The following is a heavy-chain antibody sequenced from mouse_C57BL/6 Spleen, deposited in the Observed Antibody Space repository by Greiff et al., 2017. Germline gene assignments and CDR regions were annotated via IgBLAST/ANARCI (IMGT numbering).Heavy chain of an antibody. CDR2: ISSGGDYI. D-gene: IGHD1-1*01. J-gene: IGHJ3*01. V-gene: IGHV5-9-1*02. Sequence: EVMLVESGEGLVKPGGSLKLSCAASGFTFSSYAMSWVRQTPEKRLEWVAYISSGGDYIYYADTVKGRFTISRDNARNTLYLQMSSLKSEDTAMYYCTRGDYGSSLGAYWGKGTLVTVSA. CDR1: GFTFSSYA. CDR3: TRGDYGSSLGAY.